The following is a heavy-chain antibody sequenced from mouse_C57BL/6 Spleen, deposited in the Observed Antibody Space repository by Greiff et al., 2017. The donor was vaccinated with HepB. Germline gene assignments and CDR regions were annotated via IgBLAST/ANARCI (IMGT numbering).Heavy chain of an antibody. D-gene: IGHD2-1*01. CDR1: GYAFTNYL. CDR2: INPGSGGT. Sequence: VQRVESGAELVRPGTSVKVSCKASGYAFTNYLIEWVKQRPGQGLEWIGVINPGSGGTNYNEKFKGKATLTADKSSSTAYMQLSSLTSEDSAVYFCARSGGNFFMDYWGQGTSVTVSS. V-gene: IGHV1-54*01. J-gene: IGHJ4*01. CDR3: ARSGGNFFMDY.